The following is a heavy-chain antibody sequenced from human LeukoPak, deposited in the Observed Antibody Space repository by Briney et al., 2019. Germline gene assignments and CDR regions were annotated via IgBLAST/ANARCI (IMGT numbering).Heavy chain of an antibody. Sequence: GGSLRLSCAASGFTFSSYAMSWVRQAPGKGLEWVSAISGSGGSTYYADSVKGRFTISRDNSKNTLYLQMNSLRAEDTAVYYCAKDPQTGNYYYYYMDVWGKGTTVTISS. V-gene: IGHV3-23*01. J-gene: IGHJ6*03. CDR3: AKDPQTGNYYYYYMDV. CDR1: GFTFSSYA. CDR2: ISGSGGST.